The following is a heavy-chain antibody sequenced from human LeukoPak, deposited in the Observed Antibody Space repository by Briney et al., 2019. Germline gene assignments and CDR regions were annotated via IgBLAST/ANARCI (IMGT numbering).Heavy chain of an antibody. CDR1: GFTFSNYG. J-gene: IGHJ4*02. V-gene: IGHV3-23*01. Sequence: GGSLRLSCAASGFTFSNYGMSWVRQAPGKGLEWVSAISGSGGSTYYADSVKGRFTISRDNSKNTLYLQMNSLRAEDTAVYYCARVGMDCGGDCYPFDYWGQGTLVTVSS. CDR2: ISGSGGST. CDR3: ARVGMDCGGDCYPFDY. D-gene: IGHD2-21*02.